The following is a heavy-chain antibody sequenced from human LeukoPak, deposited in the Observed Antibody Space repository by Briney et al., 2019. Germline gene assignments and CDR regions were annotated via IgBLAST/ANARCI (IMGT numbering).Heavy chain of an antibody. D-gene: IGHD2-15*01. CDR2: IIPILGIA. CDR3: ARDPEYCSGGSCVPVY. J-gene: IGHJ4*02. CDR1: GGTFSSYA. V-gene: IGHV1-69*04. Sequence: SVKVSCKASGGTFSSYAISWVRQAPGQGLEWMGRIIPILGIANYAQKFQGRVTITADKSTSTAYMELSSLRSEDTAVYYCARDPEYCSGGSCVPVYWGQGSLVTVSS.